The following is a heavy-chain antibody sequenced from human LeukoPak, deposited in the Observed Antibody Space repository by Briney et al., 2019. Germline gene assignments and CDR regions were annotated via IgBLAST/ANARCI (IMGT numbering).Heavy chain of an antibody. Sequence: GASVKVSCKASGYTFTSYGISWVRQAPGQGLEWMGWISAYNGNTNYAQKLQGRVTMTTDTSTSTAYMELRSLRSDDAAVYYCARSGWYGWAKHNWFGPWGQGPLVTVSS. CDR2: ISAYNGNT. V-gene: IGHV1-18*01. D-gene: IGHD6-19*01. CDR1: GYTFTSYG. CDR3: ARSGWYGWAKHNWFGP. J-gene: IGHJ5*02.